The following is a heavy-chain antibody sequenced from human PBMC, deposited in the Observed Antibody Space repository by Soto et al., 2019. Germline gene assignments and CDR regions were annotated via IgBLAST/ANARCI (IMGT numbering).Heavy chain of an antibody. Sequence: QVQLVESGGDVVQPGRSLRLSCAASGFTFSSYGMHWVRQAPGKGLEWVAVISYDGNNKYHVDSVKGRFTISRDNSKNSLYLQMNSLKAEDTAVYYCAKDRLAARPYWYIDLWGRGTLVTVSS. D-gene: IGHD6-6*01. V-gene: IGHV3-30*18. J-gene: IGHJ2*01. CDR2: ISYDGNNK. CDR1: GFTFSSYG. CDR3: AKDRLAARPYWYIDL.